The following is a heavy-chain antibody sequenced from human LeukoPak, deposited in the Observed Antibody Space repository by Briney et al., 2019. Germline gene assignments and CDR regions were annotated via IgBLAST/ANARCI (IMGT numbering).Heavy chain of an antibody. D-gene: IGHD3-10*01. CDR1: GGSFSGYY. J-gene: IGHJ5*02. CDR2: IYYSGST. CDR3: ARGPPGGQFDP. V-gene: IGHV4-59*01. Sequence: TSETLSLTCAVYGGSFSGYYWSWIRQPPGKGLEWIGYIYYSGSTNYNPSLKSRVTISVDTSNNQFSLKLSSVTAADTAVYYCARGPPGGQFDPWGQGTLVTVSS.